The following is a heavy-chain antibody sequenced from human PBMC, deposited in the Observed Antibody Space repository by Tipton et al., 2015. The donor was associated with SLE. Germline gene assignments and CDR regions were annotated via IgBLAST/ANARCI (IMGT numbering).Heavy chain of an antibody. CDR3: ASSSYNWNDLYFDY. D-gene: IGHD1-20*01. CDR1: GFTFSSYS. Sequence: SLRLSCAASGFTFSSYSMNWVRQAPGKGLEWVSYISSSSSTIYYADSVKGRFTISRDNAKNSLYLQMNSLRAEDTAVYYCASSSYNWNDLYFDYWGQGTLVTVSS. CDR2: ISSSSSTI. V-gene: IGHV3-48*01. J-gene: IGHJ4*02.